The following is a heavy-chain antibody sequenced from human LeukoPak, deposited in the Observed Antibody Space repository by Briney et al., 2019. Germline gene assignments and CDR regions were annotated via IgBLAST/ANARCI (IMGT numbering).Heavy chain of an antibody. CDR3: ARDLHRVVVRGVPHYYYYMDV. CDR2: ISVYNGNT. J-gene: IGHJ6*03. V-gene: IGHV1-18*01. Sequence: ASVKVSCKASGYTFTNYGISWVRQAPGQGLEWMGWISVYNGNTNYAQKFQGRVTMTTDTSTSTAYMELRSLRSDDTAVYYCARDLHRVVVRGVPHYYYYMDVWGKGTTVTISS. D-gene: IGHD3-10*01. CDR1: GYTFTNYG.